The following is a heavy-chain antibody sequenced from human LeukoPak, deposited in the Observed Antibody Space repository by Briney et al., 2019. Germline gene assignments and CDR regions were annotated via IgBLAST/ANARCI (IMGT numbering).Heavy chain of an antibody. CDR1: GGSFSPYY. CDR3: ARGGFYCGGDCYVDY. CDR2: INHSGST. J-gene: IGHJ4*02. D-gene: IGHD2-21*02. Sequence: SETLSLTCAVYGGSFSPYYWSWIRQPPGKGLEWIGEINHSGSTNHNPSLKSRVTISVDTSKNQFSLRLSSVTAADTAVYYCARGGFYCGGDCYVDYWGQGTLVTVSS. V-gene: IGHV4-34*01.